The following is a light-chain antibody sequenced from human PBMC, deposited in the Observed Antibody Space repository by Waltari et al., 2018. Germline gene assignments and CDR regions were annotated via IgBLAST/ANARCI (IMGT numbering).Light chain of an antibody. CDR3: QHYGRSPIT. CDR1: QSVSSNS. V-gene: IGKV3-20*01. Sequence: EIVLTQSPGTLSLSPGERATLSCRASQSVSSNSLAWYLQKPGQAPRCLIYDASSRASGIPDRFSGSGSGTDFTLTISRLEPEDFAVYYCQHYGRSPITFGQGTRLESK. J-gene: IGKJ5*01. CDR2: DAS.